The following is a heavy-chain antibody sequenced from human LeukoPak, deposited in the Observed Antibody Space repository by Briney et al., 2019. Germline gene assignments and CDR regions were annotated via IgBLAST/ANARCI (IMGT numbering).Heavy chain of an antibody. Sequence: GGSLRLSCAASGFTFSSYGMHWVRQAPGKGLEWVAFIRYDGSNKYYADSVKGRFTISRDNSRNTLYLQMNSLTADDTAIYYCAKDQLNRFCSGGSCSITHDSWGQGTLVTVSS. J-gene: IGHJ4*02. CDR3: AKDQLNRFCSGGSCSITHDS. D-gene: IGHD2-15*01. CDR2: IRYDGSNK. V-gene: IGHV3-30*02. CDR1: GFTFSSYG.